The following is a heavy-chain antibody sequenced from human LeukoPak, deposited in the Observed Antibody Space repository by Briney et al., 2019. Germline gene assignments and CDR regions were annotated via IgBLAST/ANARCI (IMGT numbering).Heavy chain of an antibody. D-gene: IGHD1-26*01. CDR2: IYYSGST. J-gene: IGHJ3*02. CDR1: GGSISSYY. V-gene: IGHV4-59*01. CDR3: ARASGSGSYRGAFDI. Sequence: SETLSLTCTVSGGSISSYYWSWIRQPPGKGLEWVGYIYYSGSTNYNPSLKSRVTISVDTSKNQFSLKLSSVTAADTAVYYCARASGSGSYRGAFDIWGQGTMVTISS.